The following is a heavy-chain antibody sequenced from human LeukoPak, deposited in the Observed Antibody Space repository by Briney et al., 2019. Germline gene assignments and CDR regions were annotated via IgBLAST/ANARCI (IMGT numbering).Heavy chain of an antibody. CDR3: ARLGYPYGMDV. V-gene: IGHV3-53*01. J-gene: IGHJ6*02. D-gene: IGHD1-1*01. Sequence: PGGSLRLSCAASGLTFNTYSVNWVRQAPGKGLEWVSVIYSGGSTYYADSVRGRFTISRDNSKNTVDLQMNSLRAEDTAVYYCARLGYPYGMDVWGQGTTVTVSS. CDR1: GLTFNTYS. CDR2: IYSGGST.